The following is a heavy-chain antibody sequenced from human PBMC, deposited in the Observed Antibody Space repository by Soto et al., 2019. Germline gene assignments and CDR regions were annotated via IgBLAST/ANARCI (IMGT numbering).Heavy chain of an antibody. D-gene: IGHD4-17*01. CDR3: AGHYGAQNGFDY. V-gene: IGHV6-1*01. CDR1: GDSVSSKTAA. Sequence: SQTLSLTCAVSGDSVSSKTAAWNWLRQSPSRGLEWLGRTYSRFQWYNDYAVSVKSRIIINPDTSKNQLSLQLNSVTPEDTAVYYCAGHYGAQNGFDYWGQGTLVTVSS. CDR2: TYSRFQWYN. J-gene: IGHJ4*02.